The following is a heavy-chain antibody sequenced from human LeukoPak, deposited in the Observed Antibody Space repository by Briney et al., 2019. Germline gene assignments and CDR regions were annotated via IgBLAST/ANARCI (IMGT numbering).Heavy chain of an antibody. CDR1: GFTFSSYS. CDR2: ITSVSRYT. J-gene: IGHJ6*03. V-gene: IGHV3-21*01. D-gene: IGHD6-19*01. CDR3: ARVERTSQWYYYIDV. Sequence: GGSLRLSCAASGFTFSSYSMNWVRQAPGKGLEWVSSITSVSRYTNYADLLKGRFTISRDNAKNSLYLQMNSLRAEDTAVYYCARVERTSQWYYYIDVWGKGTTVTVSS.